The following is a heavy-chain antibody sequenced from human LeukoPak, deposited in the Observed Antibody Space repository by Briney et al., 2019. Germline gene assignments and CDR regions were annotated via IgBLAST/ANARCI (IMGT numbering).Heavy chain of an antibody. Sequence: SETLSLTCSVSGASVTDYYWSWFRQTPGKGLEWLGHIYYSVTTHYNPSLKSRLSISVDTSKNQFSLRLSSVTAADTAVYYCASRGRAGSDMLALDYWGQGTLVTVSS. J-gene: IGHJ4*02. V-gene: IGHV4-59*02. CDR1: GASVTDYY. CDR3: ASRGRAGSDMLALDY. D-gene: IGHD6-19*01. CDR2: IYYSVTT.